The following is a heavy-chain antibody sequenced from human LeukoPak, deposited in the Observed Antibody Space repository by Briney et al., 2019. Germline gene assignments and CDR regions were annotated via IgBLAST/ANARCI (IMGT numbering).Heavy chain of an antibody. CDR1: GYTFTCYG. J-gene: IGHJ6*02. D-gene: IGHD3-9*01. V-gene: IGHV1-18*01. CDR3: ARGSGYFDWLLAGYYYYGMDV. CDR2: ISAYNGNT. Sequence: ASVNASCKASGYTFTCYGISWVRQAPGQRLEWMGWISAYNGNTNYAQKLQGRVTMTTDTSTSTAYMELRSLRSDDTAVYYCARGSGYFDWLLAGYYYYGMDVWGQGTTVTVSS.